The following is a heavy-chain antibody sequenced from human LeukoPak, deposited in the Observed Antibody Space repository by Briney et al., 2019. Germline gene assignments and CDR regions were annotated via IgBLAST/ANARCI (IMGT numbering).Heavy chain of an antibody. CDR1: GYTFTSYG. V-gene: IGHV1-18*01. D-gene: IGHD6-13*01. J-gene: IGHJ5*02. CDR3: ARTAAAGTSQFYMRPFDP. CDR2: ISVYNGNT. Sequence: ASVKVSCKASGYTFTSYGISWVRQAPGQGLEWMGWISVYNGNTNYAQKFQGRVTMTRDTSISTAYMELSRLRSDDTAVYYCARTAAAGTSQFYMRPFDPWGQGTLVTVSS.